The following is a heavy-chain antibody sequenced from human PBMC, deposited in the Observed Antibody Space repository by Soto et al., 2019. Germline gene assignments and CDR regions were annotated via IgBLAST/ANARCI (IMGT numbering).Heavy chain of an antibody. D-gene: IGHD3-10*01. CDR1: GGSISSGGYY. Sequence: SETLSLTCTVSGGSISSGGYYWSWIRQHPGKGLEWIGYIYYSGSTDYNPSLKSRVTISVDTSKNQFSLKLSSVTAADTAVYYCARVPMVRGVIRNWFDPWGQGTLVTVSS. J-gene: IGHJ5*02. CDR2: IYYSGST. V-gene: IGHV4-31*03. CDR3: ARVPMVRGVIRNWFDP.